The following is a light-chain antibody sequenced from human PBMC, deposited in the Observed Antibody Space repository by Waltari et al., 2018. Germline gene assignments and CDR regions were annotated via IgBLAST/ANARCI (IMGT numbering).Light chain of an antibody. CDR2: GAS. CDR3: QQYGSSILYT. J-gene: IGKJ2*01. CDR1: QRQTKRY. V-gene: IGKV3-20*01. Sequence: EVVLTQSPDTLSLSPGERATLSCRASQRQTKRYIAWYPQKPGQAPRPLIYGASSRAAGIPSRFSGSVSGTYFTRTISRLEPEDFAVYYCQQYGSSILYTFGQGTKLEIK.